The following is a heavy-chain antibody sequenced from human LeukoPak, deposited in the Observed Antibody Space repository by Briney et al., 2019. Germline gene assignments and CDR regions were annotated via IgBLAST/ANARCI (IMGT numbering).Heavy chain of an antibody. CDR2: IYYSGST. CDR1: GGSISSYY. CDR3: ARGLGRYFDSLLPPGPKYYFDY. J-gene: IGHJ4*02. V-gene: IGHV4-59*12. Sequence: SETLSLTCTVSGGSISSYYWSWIRQPPGKGLEWIGYIYYSGSTNYNPSLKSRVTISVDTSKNQFSLKLSSVTAADTAVYYCARGLGRYFDSLLPPGPKYYFDYWGQGTLVTVSS. D-gene: IGHD3-9*01.